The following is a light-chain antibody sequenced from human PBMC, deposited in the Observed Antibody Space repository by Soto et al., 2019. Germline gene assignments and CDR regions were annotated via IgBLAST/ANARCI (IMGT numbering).Light chain of an antibody. Sequence: EVGMTQSPATLSVFPGERVTLSCRASESVGSNLAWYQQKPGQATRLLIYGASTRATGVPARFSGSGSGTEFTLTISSLQSEDFALYYCQQYNNWLTFGGGTKVEIE. V-gene: IGKV3-15*01. CDR2: GAS. CDR1: ESVGSN. CDR3: QQYNNWLT. J-gene: IGKJ4*01.